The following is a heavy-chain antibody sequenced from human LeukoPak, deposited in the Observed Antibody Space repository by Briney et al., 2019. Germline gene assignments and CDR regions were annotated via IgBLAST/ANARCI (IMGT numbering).Heavy chain of an antibody. J-gene: IGHJ5*02. CDR3: ARGGGQLVRMYNWFDP. D-gene: IGHD6-6*01. V-gene: IGHV4-59*08. Sequence: SSETLSLTCTVSGGSISSYYWSWIRQPPGKGLEWIGYIYYSGSTNYNPSLKSRVTISVDTSKNQFSLKLSSVTAADTAVYYCARGGGQLVRMYNWFDPWGQGTLVTVSS. CDR1: GGSISSYY. CDR2: IYYSGST.